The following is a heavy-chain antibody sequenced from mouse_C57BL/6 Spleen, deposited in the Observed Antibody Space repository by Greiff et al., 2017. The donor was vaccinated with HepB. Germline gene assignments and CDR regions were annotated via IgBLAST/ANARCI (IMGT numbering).Heavy chain of an antibody. CDR3: ARDRDYYYGRGVPWFAY. CDR1: GFTFSSYA. V-gene: IGHV5-4*01. Sequence: EVKLVESGGGLVKPGGSLKLSCAASGFTFSSYAMSWVRQTPEKRLEWVATISDGGSYTYYPDNVKGRFTISRDNAKNNLYLQMSHLKSEDTAMYYCARDRDYYYGRGVPWFAYWGQGTLVTVSA. CDR2: ISDGGSYT. J-gene: IGHJ3*01. D-gene: IGHD1-1*01.